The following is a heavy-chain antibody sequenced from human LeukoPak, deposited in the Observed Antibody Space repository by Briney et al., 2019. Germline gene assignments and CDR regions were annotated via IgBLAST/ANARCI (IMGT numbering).Heavy chain of an antibody. V-gene: IGHV3-33*01. D-gene: IGHD2-2*01. J-gene: IGHJ6*03. CDR2: IWYDGSNK. CDR1: GFTFSSYG. CDR3: ARDGSGPAAYYYYYMDV. Sequence: GGSLRLSCAASGFTFSSYGMHWVRQAPGKGLGWVAVIWYDGSNKYYADSVKGRFTISRDKSKNTLYLQMNSLRAEDTAVYYCARDGSGPAAYYYYYMDVWGKGTTVTVSS.